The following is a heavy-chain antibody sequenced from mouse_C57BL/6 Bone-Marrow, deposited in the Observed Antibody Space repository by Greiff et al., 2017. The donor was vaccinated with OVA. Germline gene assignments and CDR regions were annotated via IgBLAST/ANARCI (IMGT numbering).Heavy chain of an antibody. CDR2: IDPENGDT. D-gene: IGHD1-1*01. V-gene: IGHV14-4*01. Sequence: EVQGVESGAELVRPGASVKLSCTASGFNIKDDYMHWVKQRPEQGLEWIGWIDPENGDTEYASKFQGKATITADTSSNTAYLQLSSLTSEDTAVYYGNTVIYYYGSSYVEYAMDYWGQGTSVTVSS. CDR3: NTVIYYYGSSYVEYAMDY. J-gene: IGHJ4*01. CDR1: GFNIKDDY.